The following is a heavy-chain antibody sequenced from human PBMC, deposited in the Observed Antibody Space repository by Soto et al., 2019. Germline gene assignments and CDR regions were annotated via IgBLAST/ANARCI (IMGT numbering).Heavy chain of an antibody. Sequence: QLKLQESGPGLVKPSETLSLTCVVSGVSISGSDYYWAWIRQSPGKGLEWIGSIYYTGSTDYNPSLSSRVTTSVDTSKNLLSLTLSSVTAADAAVYFCARPDRLGPILYSGSWFFEFWGQGTLVAVSS. J-gene: IGHJ4*02. D-gene: IGHD6-25*01. CDR1: GVSISGSDYY. V-gene: IGHV4-39*01. CDR2: IYYTGST. CDR3: ARPDRLGPILYSGSWFFEF.